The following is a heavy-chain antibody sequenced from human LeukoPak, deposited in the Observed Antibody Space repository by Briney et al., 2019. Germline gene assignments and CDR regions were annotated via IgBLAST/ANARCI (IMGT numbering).Heavy chain of an antibody. V-gene: IGHV3-48*04. D-gene: IGHD6-19*01. Sequence: GGSLRLSCAASGFTFSSYSMNWVRQAPGKGLEWVSYISSSGSTIYYADSVKGRFTISRDNAKNSLYLQMNSLRAEDTAVYYCAREGGWYSVDYWGQGTLVTVSS. J-gene: IGHJ4*02. CDR1: GFTFSSYS. CDR2: ISSSGSTI. CDR3: AREGGWYSVDY.